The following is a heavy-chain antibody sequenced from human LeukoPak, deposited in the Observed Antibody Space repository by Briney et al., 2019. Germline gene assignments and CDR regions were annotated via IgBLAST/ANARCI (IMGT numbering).Heavy chain of an antibody. CDR1: GGSISSSSYY. CDR3: ARRVATAYNWFGP. V-gene: IGHV4-39*01. CDR2: IYYSGST. Sequence: SETLSLTCTVSGGSISSSSYYWGWIRQPPGKGLEWIGSIYYSGSTYYNPSLKSRVTISVDTSKNQFSLKLSSVSAADTAVYYCARRVATAYNWFGPWGQGTLVTVSS. D-gene: IGHD5-12*01. J-gene: IGHJ5*02.